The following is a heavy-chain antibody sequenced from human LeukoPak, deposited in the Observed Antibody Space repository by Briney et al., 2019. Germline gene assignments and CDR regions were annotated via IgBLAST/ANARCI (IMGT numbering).Heavy chain of an antibody. CDR1: GYTFTSYG. V-gene: IGHV1-18*01. D-gene: IGHD2-2*01. J-gene: IGHJ4*02. CDR3: ARAPYCSSTSCPWIQLWSYYFDY. CDR2: ISAYNGNT. Sequence: ASVKVSCKASGYTFTSYGISWVRQAPGQGLEWMGWISAYNGNTNYAQKLQGRVTITRNTSISTAYMELSSLRSEDTAVYYCARAPYCSSTSCPWIQLWSYYFDYWGQGTLVTVSS.